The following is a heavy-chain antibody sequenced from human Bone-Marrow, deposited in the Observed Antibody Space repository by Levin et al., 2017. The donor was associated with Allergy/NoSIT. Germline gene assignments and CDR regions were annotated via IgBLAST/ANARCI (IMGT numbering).Heavy chain of an antibody. Sequence: GSGPTLVKPTQTLTLTCAFSGFSLSATGAGVGWIRQPPGKALEWLALIYWDDDQRYSPSLKSRLSITKDTSKNQVVLTMTNMDPVDTGTYYCAHRRPAASMQYFDFWGQGALVTVSS. J-gene: IGHJ4*02. CDR2: IYWDDDQ. CDR3: AHRRPAASMQYFDF. V-gene: IGHV2-5*02. CDR1: GFSLSATGAG. D-gene: IGHD2-2*01.